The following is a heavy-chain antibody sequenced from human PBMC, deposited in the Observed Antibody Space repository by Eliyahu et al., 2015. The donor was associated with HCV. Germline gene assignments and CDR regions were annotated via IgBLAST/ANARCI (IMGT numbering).Heavy chain of an antibody. CDR3: ASGGGGIAVTGTGGWFDP. Sequence: QVQLQESGPGLVKPSETLSLTCTVSGGAISSXYWSWIRQPPGKGLEWIGYIQHSGSTNYNPSLKSRITXSVXTSKNQFSLNLSSVTAADTAVYYCASGGGGIAVTGTGGWFDPWGQGTLVTVSS. CDR1: GGAISSXY. D-gene: IGHD6-19*01. J-gene: IGHJ5*02. V-gene: IGHV4-59*01. CDR2: IQHSGST.